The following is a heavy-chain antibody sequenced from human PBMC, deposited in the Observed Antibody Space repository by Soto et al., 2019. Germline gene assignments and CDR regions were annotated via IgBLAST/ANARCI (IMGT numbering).Heavy chain of an antibody. V-gene: IGHV3-23*01. CDR1: GFNFSSYA. CDR2: RGHNYNT. J-gene: IGHJ4*02. CDR3: VREGGGVYCSGGSCYGRYFDF. Sequence: GGSLRLSCVGSGFNFSSYAMGWVRQAPGKGLEWVSSRGHNYNTYYADSVQGRFSLSRDSSKNTLFLHMTGLRADDTAIYYCVREGGGVYCSGGSCYGRYFDFWGQGTRVTVSS. D-gene: IGHD2-15*01.